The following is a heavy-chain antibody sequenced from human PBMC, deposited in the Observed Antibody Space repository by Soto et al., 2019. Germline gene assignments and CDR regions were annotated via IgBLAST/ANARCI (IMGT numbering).Heavy chain of an antibody. CDR1: GFTFGDYY. J-gene: IGHJ4*02. CDR3: ARDLRFVDLHYYFDS. V-gene: IGHV3-11*01. D-gene: IGHD3-10*01. CDR2: ISSTGTTI. Sequence: QERLVESGGGLVKPGGSLRLSCETSGFTFGDYYMSWIRQAPGRGLEWVSLISSTGTTISYAYSVKGRFTISRDNVRSTLFLMMNNLRSEDTAVYYCARDLRFVDLHYYFDSWGQGTLVTVSS.